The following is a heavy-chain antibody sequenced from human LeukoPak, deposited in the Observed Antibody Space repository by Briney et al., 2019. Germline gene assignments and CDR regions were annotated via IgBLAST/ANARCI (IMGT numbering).Heavy chain of an antibody. J-gene: IGHJ4*02. Sequence: PSETLSLTCTVFGGSVNTNNWWAWVRQTPGKGLEWIGSIYYSGSTYYNPSLKSRVTISVDTSKNQFSLKLSSVTAADTAVYYCARESLKAAAIDYWGQGTLVTVSS. D-gene: IGHD6-13*01. CDR3: ARESLKAAAIDY. CDR2: IYYSGST. V-gene: IGHV4-39*02. CDR1: GGSVNTNNW.